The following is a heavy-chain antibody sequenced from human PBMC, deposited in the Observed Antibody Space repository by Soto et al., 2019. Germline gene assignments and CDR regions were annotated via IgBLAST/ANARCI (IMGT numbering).Heavy chain of an antibody. Sequence: EVQLVESGGDLVQPGGSLRLSCTTSRFTFSNSAMSWVRQAXXXGLEWVSTIEISDGGAYYGDSVKGRFTISRDNPKNTLYLQMNSLRAEDTAVYYCAKALGSLDPFDIWGQGTMVTVSS. J-gene: IGHJ3*02. D-gene: IGHD3-16*01. V-gene: IGHV3-23*04. CDR3: AKALGSLDPFDI. CDR2: IEISDGGA. CDR1: RFTFSNSA.